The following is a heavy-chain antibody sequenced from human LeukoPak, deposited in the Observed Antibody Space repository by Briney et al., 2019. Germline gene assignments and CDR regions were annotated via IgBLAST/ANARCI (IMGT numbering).Heavy chain of an antibody. CDR1: GFTFSSYA. CDR2: ISGSGGST. D-gene: IGHD3-3*01. CDR3: AKGGAGARYDFWSGHPNWFDP. J-gene: IGHJ5*02. Sequence: PGGSLRLSCAASGFTFSSYAMSWVRQAPGKGLEWVSGISGSGGSTYYADSVKGRFTISRDNSKNTLYLQMNSLRAEDTAVYYCAKGGAGARYDFWSGHPNWFDPWGQGTLVTVSS. V-gene: IGHV3-23*01.